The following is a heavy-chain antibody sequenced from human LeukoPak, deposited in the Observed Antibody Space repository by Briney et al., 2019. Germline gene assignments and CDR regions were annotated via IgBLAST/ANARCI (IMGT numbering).Heavy chain of an antibody. CDR3: ARDRRSGSYFY. Sequence: KTSETLSLTCTVSGGSISSSSYYWGWIRQPPGKGLEWIGSIYYSGSTYYNPSLKSRVTISVDTSKNQFSLKLSSVTAADTAVYYCARDRRSGSYFYWGQGTLVTVSS. V-gene: IGHV4-39*07. D-gene: IGHD1-26*01. CDR2: IYYSGST. J-gene: IGHJ4*02. CDR1: GGSISSSSYY.